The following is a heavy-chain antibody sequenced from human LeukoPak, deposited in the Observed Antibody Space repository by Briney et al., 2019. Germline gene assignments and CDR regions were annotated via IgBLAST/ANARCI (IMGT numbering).Heavy chain of an antibody. V-gene: IGHV3-23*01. CDR2: ISGSGGST. CDR3: AKVGITFGGVIGYFDY. D-gene: IGHD3-16*02. CDR1: GFTFSSYA. Sequence: GGSLRLSCASSGFTFSSYAMSWVRQAPGKGLDGVSAISGSGGSTYYADSVKGRFTISRDNSKNTLYLQMNSLRAEDTAVYYCAKVGITFGGVIGYFDYWGQGTLVTVSS. J-gene: IGHJ4*02.